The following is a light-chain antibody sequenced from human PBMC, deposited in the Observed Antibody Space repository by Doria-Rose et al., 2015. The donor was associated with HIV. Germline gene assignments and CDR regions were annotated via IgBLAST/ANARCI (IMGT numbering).Light chain of an antibody. J-gene: IGKJ2*01. CDR2: KAS. CDR3: QEYSNYHT. Sequence: AWYQQKPGKAPKLLIYKASTLETGVPSRFSGSGSGAEFSLTINSLQPDDFATYYCQEYSNYHTFGQGTKLQIK. V-gene: IGKV1-5*03.